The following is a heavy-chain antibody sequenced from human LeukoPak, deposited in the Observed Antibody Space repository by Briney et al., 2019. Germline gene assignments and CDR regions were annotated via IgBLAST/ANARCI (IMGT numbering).Heavy chain of an antibody. CDR3: ARGQLSIAARPGGPGERPNYYFDY. CDR1: GGSFSGYY. D-gene: IGHD6-6*01. CDR2: INHSGST. V-gene: IGHV4-34*01. J-gene: IGHJ4*02. Sequence: SETLSLTCAVYGGSFSGYYWSWIRQPPGKGLEWIGEINHSGSTNYNPFLKSRVTVSVDTSKNQFSLKLSSVTAADTAVYYCARGQLSIAARPGGPGERPNYYFDYWGQGTLVTVSS.